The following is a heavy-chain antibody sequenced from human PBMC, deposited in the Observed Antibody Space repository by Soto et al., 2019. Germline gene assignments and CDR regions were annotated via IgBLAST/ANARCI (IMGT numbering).Heavy chain of an antibody. D-gene: IGHD6-13*01. CDR2: INHSGGT. V-gene: IGHV4-34*01. J-gene: IGHJ4*02. CDR3: ATSYGNAWYTY. CDR1: GGSFSGYY. Sequence: SETLSLTCAVYGGSFSGYYWSWIRQPPGKGLEWIGEINHSGGTNYNPSLKSRLTISVDRSKNQFTLQLTSVTVADTAVYYCATSYGNAWYTYWGQGTQVTVSS.